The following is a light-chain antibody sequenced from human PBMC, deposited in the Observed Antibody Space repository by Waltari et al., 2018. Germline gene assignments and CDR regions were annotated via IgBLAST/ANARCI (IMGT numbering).Light chain of an antibody. CDR1: SSNIGAGSD. CDR3: QSYESRLRAWV. J-gene: IGLJ3*02. V-gene: IGLV1-40*01. Sequence: QSVLTQPPSVSGAPGQRVTISCTVSSSNIGAGSDVHWYRHLPEKAPKLLIYGKSNRPSGVPDRFSASKSGASASLAITGLQAEDEADYYCQSYESRLRAWVFGGGTQLTVL. CDR2: GKS.